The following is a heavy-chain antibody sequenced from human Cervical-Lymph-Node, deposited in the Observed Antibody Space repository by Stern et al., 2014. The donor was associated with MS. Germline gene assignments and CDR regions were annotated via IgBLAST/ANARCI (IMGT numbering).Heavy chain of an antibody. D-gene: IGHD4-17*01. J-gene: IGHJ6*02. CDR2: IVPLFGKP. CDR1: GGTFSNYA. CDR3: ASPLTATSVPFGYYGMDV. V-gene: IGHV1-69*01. Sequence: HVQLVQSGAEVKKPGSSVKVSCKASGGTFSNYATSWVRQAPGQGLEWMGGIVPLFGKPNYAQKFQGRVTITADESTSTAYMDLSSLRSEDTAVYYCASPLTATSVPFGYYGMDVWGQGTTVTVS.